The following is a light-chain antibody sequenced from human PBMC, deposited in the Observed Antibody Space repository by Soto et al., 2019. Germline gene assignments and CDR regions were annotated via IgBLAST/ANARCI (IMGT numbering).Light chain of an antibody. CDR1: QGMSTY. CDR2: SAS. Sequence: DIQLTQSPSFLSASVGDTVTITCRASQGMSTYLAWYQQKPGKVPKLLIRSASTLQSGVPPRFSGGGSGTEFTLTISTLQPDDSGIYYYKQLNGYHLAFGGGTNVEIK. CDR3: KQLNGYHLA. J-gene: IGKJ4*01. V-gene: IGKV1-9*01.